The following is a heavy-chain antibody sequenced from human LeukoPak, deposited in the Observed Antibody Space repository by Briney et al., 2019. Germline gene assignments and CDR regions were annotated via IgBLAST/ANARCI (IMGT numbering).Heavy chain of an antibody. D-gene: IGHD3-10*02. J-gene: IGHJ4*02. CDR2: INPSGGST. CDR1: GYTFTSYY. CDR3: ASGPAHVPHVDY. Sequence: VGSVKVSCKASGYTFTSYYMHWVRQAPGQGLEWMGIINPSGGSTSYAQKFQGRVTMTRDTSTSTVYMELSSLRSEDTAVYYCASGPAHVPHVDYWGQGTLVTVSS. V-gene: IGHV1-46*01.